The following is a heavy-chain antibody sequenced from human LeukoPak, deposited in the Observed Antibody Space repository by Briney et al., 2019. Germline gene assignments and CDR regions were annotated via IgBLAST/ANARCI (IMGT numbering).Heavy chain of an antibody. CDR3: ARGQRRHTDMAPSFDY. D-gene: IGHD5-18*01. J-gene: IGHJ4*02. CDR1: GFNLSAYS. V-gene: IGHV3-48*01. CDR2: ISNSHSPI. Sequence: GGSLRLSCGSSGFNLSAYSMNWVRQAPGKGLEWVSYISNSHSPIYYADSVKGRFTISRDNAKNSLYLQMNSLRAEDTAVYYCARGQRRHTDMAPSFDYWGQGTLVTVSS.